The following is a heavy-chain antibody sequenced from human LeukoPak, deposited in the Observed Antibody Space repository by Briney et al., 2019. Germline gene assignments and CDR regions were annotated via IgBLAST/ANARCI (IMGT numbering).Heavy chain of an antibody. CDR2: ISSSSSCI. J-gene: IGHJ4*02. V-gene: IGHV3-21*01. CDR1: GFTFSSYS. CDR3: ARDVMGPTHGDY. Sequence: GGSLRLSCAASGFTFSSYSMNWVRQAPGKGLEWVSSISSSSSCIYYADSVKGRFTISRDNAKNSLYLQMNSLRAEDTAVYYCARDVMGPTHGDYWGQGTLVTVSS. D-gene: IGHD1-26*01.